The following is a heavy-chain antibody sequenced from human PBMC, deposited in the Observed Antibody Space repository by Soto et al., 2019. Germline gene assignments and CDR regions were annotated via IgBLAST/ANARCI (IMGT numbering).Heavy chain of an antibody. CDR2: IYHSGST. CDR1: GDSISTYY. D-gene: IGHD6-19*01. V-gene: IGHV4-59*12. CDR3: VRGTDSSGWFDY. J-gene: IGHJ4*02. Sequence: SETLSLTCTVSGDSISTYYWSWIRQPPGKGLEWIGYIYHSGSTNYNPSLKSRVTISVDTSKNQFSLKLSSVTAADTAVYYCVRGTDSSGWFDYWGQGTLVTVSS.